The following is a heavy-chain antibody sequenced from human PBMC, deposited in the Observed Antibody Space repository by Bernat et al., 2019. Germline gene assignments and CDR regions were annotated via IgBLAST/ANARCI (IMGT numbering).Heavy chain of an antibody. J-gene: IGHJ4*02. D-gene: IGHD1-26*01. CDR1: GFTFSTYG. CDR2: VSSDGHTK. Sequence: QVQLVESGGGVVQPGRSLRLSCAASGFTFSTYGMQWVRQAPGKGLEWVAGVSSDGHTKYYLDSVKGRFTLSRDNSKNTVYLQMNSLRPEDSAVYYCAKEGHSRGYGAYFDSWGQGTLVTVSS. CDR3: AKEGHSRGYGAYFDS. V-gene: IGHV3-30*18.